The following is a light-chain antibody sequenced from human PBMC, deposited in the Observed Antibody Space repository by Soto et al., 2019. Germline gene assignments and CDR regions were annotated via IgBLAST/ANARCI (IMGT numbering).Light chain of an antibody. CDR1: SSDIGGFNY. CDR3: SSYTSRSTLAV. CDR2: EVS. Sequence: QSALTQPASVSGSPGQSITISCTGTSSDIGGFNYVSWFQQHPGTAPKLMIYEVSNQPSGVSNRFSGPKSGNTASLTISGLQAEDEADYYCSSYTSRSTLAVFGPGTKLTVL. J-gene: IGLJ1*01. V-gene: IGLV2-14*01.